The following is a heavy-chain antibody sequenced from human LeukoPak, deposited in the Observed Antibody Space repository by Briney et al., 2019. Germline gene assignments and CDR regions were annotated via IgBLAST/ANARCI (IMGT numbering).Heavy chain of an antibody. V-gene: IGHV4-34*01. CDR2: INHSGST. CDR3: ARLAAAGKHEGTDY. D-gene: IGHD6-13*01. CDR1: GGSFSGYY. Sequence: SETLSLTCAVYGGSFSGYYWSWIRQPPGKGLEWIGEINHSGSTNYNPSLKSRVTISVDTSKNQFSLKLSSVTAADTAVYYCARLAAAGKHEGTDYWGQGTLVTVSS. J-gene: IGHJ4*02.